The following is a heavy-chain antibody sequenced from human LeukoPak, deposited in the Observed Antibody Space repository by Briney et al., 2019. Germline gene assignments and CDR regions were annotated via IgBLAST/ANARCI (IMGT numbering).Heavy chain of an antibody. J-gene: IGHJ4*02. D-gene: IGHD5-18*01. CDR2: IYPGDSDT. CDR1: GYRFTSYW. CDR3: ARQETAMAADY. Sequence: GESLKISCKGSGYRFTSYWIGWARQMPGKGLEWMGIIYPGDSDTRYSPSFQGQVTISADKSISTAYLQWSRLKASDTAMYYCARQETAMAADYWGQGTLVTVSS. V-gene: IGHV5-51*01.